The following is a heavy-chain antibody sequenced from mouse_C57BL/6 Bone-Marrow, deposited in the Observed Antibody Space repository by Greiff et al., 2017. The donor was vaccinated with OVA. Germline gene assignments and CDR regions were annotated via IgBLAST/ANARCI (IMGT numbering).Heavy chain of an antibody. CDR3: AREGGKYAGFGY. J-gene: IGHJ4*01. CDR2: IYPSSGST. Sequence: QVQLQQSGAELVKPGASVKMSCKASGYTFTSYWITWVKQRPGQGLEWIGGIYPSSGSTNYNEKFKGKATLTVDTSSSTAYMQLLSLTSEDSAVCVCAREGGKYAGFGYWGQGTTVTVSA. CDR1: GYTFTSYW. D-gene: IGHD2-1*01. V-gene: IGHV1-55*01.